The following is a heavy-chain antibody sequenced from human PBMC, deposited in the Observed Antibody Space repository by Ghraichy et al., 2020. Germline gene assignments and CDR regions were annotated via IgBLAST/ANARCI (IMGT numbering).Heavy chain of an antibody. CDR2: ITWSTTTI. CDR1: GFTFDDHA. V-gene: IGHV3-9*01. D-gene: IGHD3/OR15-3a*01. CDR3: AKDVSDFDAFDM. J-gene: IGHJ3*02. Sequence: GGSLRLSCAASGFTFDDHAMHWLRQAPGKGLEWVSGITWSTTTIAYADSVKGRFTISRDNAKKALYLQMNSLRAEDTAMYYCAKDVSDFDAFDMWGQGTMVTVSS.